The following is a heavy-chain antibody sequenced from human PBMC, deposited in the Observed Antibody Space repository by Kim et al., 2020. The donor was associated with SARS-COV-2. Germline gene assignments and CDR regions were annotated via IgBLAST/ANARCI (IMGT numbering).Heavy chain of an antibody. J-gene: IGHJ3*02. Sequence: SVKGRFTISRENAKNSLYLQMNSLRAGDSAVYYCATSLKIAVAGADAFDIWGQGTMVTVSS. V-gene: IGHV3-13*01. CDR3: ATSLKIAVAGADAFDI. D-gene: IGHD6-19*01.